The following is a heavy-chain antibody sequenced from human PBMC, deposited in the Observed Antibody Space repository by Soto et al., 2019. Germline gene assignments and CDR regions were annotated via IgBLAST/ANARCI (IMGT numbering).Heavy chain of an antibody. J-gene: IGHJ4*02. V-gene: IGHV3-11*04. CDR1: GFTFSDYY. Sequence: GGSLRLSCAASGFTFSDYYMSWIRQAPGKGLEWVSYISSSGSTIYYADSVKGRFTISRDNAKNTLYLQMNSLRAEDTAVYYCAKDFLPSRIESWPLDYWGQGTLVTVSS. CDR3: AKDFLPSRIESWPLDY. CDR2: ISSSGSTI. D-gene: IGHD6-13*01.